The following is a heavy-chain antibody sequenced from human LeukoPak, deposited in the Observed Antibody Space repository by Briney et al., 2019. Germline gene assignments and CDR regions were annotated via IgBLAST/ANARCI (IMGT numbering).Heavy chain of an antibody. Sequence: SETLSLTCTVSGGSISSYYWSWIRQPPGKGLEWIGYIYYSGSTNYNPSLKSRVTISVDTSKNQFSLKLSSVTAADTAVYYCARATRFCSNTSCHVGKDFGEYSAFDIRGQGKKVTVSS. V-gene: IGHV4-59*01. D-gene: IGHD2-2*01. J-gene: IGHJ3*02. CDR1: GGSISSYY. CDR2: IYYSGST. CDR3: ARATRFCSNTSCHVGKDFGEYSAFDI.